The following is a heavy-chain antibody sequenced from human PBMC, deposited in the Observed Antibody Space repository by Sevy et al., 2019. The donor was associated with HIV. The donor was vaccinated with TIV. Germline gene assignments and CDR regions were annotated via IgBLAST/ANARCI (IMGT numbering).Heavy chain of an antibody. D-gene: IGHD1-26*01. CDR3: ARESVTREYFDY. CDR2: ISYDGSNK. Sequence: GGSLRLSCAASGFTFSSYAMHWVRQAPGKGLEWVAVISYDGSNKYYADSVKGRFTISRDNSKNTLYLQMNSPRAEDTAVYYCARESVTREYFDYWGQGTLVTVSS. V-gene: IGHV3-30-3*01. CDR1: GFTFSSYA. J-gene: IGHJ4*02.